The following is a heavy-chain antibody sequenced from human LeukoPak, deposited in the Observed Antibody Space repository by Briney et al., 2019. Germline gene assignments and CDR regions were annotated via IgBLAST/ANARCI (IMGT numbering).Heavy chain of an antibody. Sequence: ASVKVSCKASGYTFTSYYMHWVRQAPGQGLEWMGIINPSGGSTSYAQKFQGRVTMTRDTSTSTVYMELSSLRSEDTAVYYCARYCSSTSCYENFPMGDGMDVWGQGTTVTVSS. CDR3: ARYCSSTSCYENFPMGDGMDV. CDR2: INPSGGST. D-gene: IGHD2-2*01. V-gene: IGHV1-46*01. CDR1: GYTFTSYY. J-gene: IGHJ6*02.